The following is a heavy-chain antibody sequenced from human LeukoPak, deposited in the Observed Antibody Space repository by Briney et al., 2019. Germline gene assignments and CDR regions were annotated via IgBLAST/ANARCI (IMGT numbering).Heavy chain of an antibody. V-gene: IGHV3-30*01. Sequence: PGGSLRLSCAASGFTFSSYWMSWVRQAPGKGLEWVAVISYDGSNKYYADSVKGRFTISRDNSKNTLYLQMNSLRAEDTAVYYCARDSFRNDYYMDVWGKGTTVTVSS. CDR1: GFTFSSYW. D-gene: IGHD2/OR15-2a*01. CDR2: ISYDGSNK. CDR3: ARDSFRNDYYMDV. J-gene: IGHJ6*03.